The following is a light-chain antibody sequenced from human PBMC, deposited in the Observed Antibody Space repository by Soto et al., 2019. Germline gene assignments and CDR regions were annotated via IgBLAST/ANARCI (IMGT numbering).Light chain of an antibody. V-gene: IGLV2-23*01. J-gene: IGLJ2*01. Sequence: QYALTQPASVSGSPGQSITISCTGTSSDVGSYNVVSWYQQHPGKAPKLMIYEGSKRPSGVSNRFSGSKSDNTASLTISGLQAEDEADYYCSSYAGSSTWVFGGGTKVTVL. CDR3: SSYAGSSTWV. CDR1: SSDVGSYNV. CDR2: EGS.